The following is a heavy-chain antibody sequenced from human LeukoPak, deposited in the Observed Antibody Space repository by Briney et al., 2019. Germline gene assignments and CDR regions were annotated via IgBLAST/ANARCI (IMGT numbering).Heavy chain of an antibody. CDR2: ISPDGSQT. Sequence: PGGSLRLSCAASGFSLSNYWKHWVRQAPGKGLMWVSQISPDGSQTFYADSVKGRFTISRDNAKNTLFLQMDSLRAEDTALYYCVRSLRSADFWGQGTLVTVSS. V-gene: IGHV3-74*01. CDR1: GFSLSNYW. CDR3: VRSLRSADF. J-gene: IGHJ4*02.